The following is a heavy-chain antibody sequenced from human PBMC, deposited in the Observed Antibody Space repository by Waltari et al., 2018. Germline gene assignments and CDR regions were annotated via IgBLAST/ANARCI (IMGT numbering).Heavy chain of an antibody. D-gene: IGHD1-26*01. V-gene: IGHV4-31*09. Sequence: QVQLQESGPGLVKPSQTLSLTCTVSGGSIRSGGYYWSWIRQHPGKGLEWIGYIYHSGSTYYNPSLKSRVTISVDRSKNQFSLKLSSVTAADTAVYYCAKTVVGATSFDFWGQGTLVTVSS. CDR1: GGSIRSGGYY. J-gene: IGHJ4*02. CDR3: AKTVVGATSFDF. CDR2: IYHSGST.